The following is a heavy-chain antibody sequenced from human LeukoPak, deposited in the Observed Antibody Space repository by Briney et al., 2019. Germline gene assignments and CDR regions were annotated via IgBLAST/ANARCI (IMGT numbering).Heavy chain of an antibody. CDR1: GFTFSSYW. CDR2: INSDGSTT. CDR3: ARDDYGGRGEFDY. D-gene: IGHD4-23*01. V-gene: IGHV3-74*01. J-gene: IGHJ4*02. Sequence: PGGSLRLSCAASGFTFSSYWMHWVRQAPGKGLVWVSRINSDGSTTSYADSVKGRFTISRDNAKNTLYLQMNSLRAEDTAAYYCARDDYGGRGEFDYWGQGTLVTVSS.